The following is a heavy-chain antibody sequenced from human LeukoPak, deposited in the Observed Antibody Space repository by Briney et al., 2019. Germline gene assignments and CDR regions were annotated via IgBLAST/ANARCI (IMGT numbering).Heavy chain of an antibody. Sequence: GGSLRLSCAASGFTFSTYEMHWVRQDPGKGLEWVSYISGSGSTIYYADSVKGRFTISRDNAKNSLILQMNSLRAEDTAVYYCAREGNYYFDYWGQGTLVTVSS. J-gene: IGHJ4*02. CDR1: GFTFSTYE. V-gene: IGHV3-48*03. CDR2: ISGSGSTI. CDR3: AREGNYYFDY. D-gene: IGHD1-7*01.